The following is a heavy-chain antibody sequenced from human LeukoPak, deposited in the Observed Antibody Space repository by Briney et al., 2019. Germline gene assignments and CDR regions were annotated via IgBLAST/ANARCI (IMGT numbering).Heavy chain of an antibody. CDR3: ARKGRGPYGSVNGYFDY. CDR1: GNSISSGYY. V-gene: IGHV4-38-2*02. D-gene: IGHD3-10*01. J-gene: IGHJ4*02. Sequence: SETLSLTRTVSGNSISSGYYWGWIRQPPGKGLEWIGIIYHTGTTYYNSSLKSRVTISVDTSKNQFSLKPNFVTAADTAVYYCARKGRGPYGSVNGYFDYWGQGTLVTVSS. CDR2: IYHTGTT.